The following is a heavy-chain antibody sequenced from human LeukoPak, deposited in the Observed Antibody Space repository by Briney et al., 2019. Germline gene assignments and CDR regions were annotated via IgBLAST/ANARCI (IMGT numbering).Heavy chain of an antibody. CDR3: ARESYYDSSGYPGYFDY. D-gene: IGHD3-22*01. Sequence: PGGSLRLSCAASGFTVSSNYMSWVRQAPGKGLEWVSVIYSGGSTYYADSVKGRFTISRDNSKNTLYLQMNSLRAEDTAVYYCARESYYDSSGYPGYFDYWGQGTLVTASS. J-gene: IGHJ4*02. CDR2: IYSGGST. V-gene: IGHV3-53*01. CDR1: GFTVSSNY.